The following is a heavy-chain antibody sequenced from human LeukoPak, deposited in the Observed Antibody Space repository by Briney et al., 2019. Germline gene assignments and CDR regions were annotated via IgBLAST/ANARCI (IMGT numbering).Heavy chain of an antibody. J-gene: IGHJ4*02. Sequence: PSETLSLTCTVSGGSISSSSYYWGWIRQPPGKGLEWIGSIYYSGSTYYNPSLKSRVTISVDTSKNQFSLKLSSVTAADTAVYYCARESGPRDYWGQGTLVTVSS. V-gene: IGHV4-39*07. CDR3: ARESGPRDY. CDR1: GGSISSSSYY. CDR2: IYYSGST.